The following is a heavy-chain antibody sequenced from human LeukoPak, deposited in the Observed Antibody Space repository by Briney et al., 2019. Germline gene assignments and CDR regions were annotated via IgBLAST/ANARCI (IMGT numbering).Heavy chain of an antibody. V-gene: IGHV4-34*01. CDR1: GGSFSGYY. Sequence: TSETLSLTCAVYGGSFSGYYWSWIRQPPGKGLEWIGEINHSGSTNYNPSLKSRVTISVDTSKNQFSLKLSSVTAADTAVYYCARELELPYYFDCWGQGTLVTVSS. D-gene: IGHD1-7*01. CDR3: ARELELPYYFDC. CDR2: INHSGST. J-gene: IGHJ4*02.